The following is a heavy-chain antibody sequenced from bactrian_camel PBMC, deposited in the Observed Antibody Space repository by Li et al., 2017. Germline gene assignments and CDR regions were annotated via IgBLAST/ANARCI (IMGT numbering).Heavy chain of an antibody. D-gene: IGHD7*01. CDR1: GYTLPMN. CDR3: AAAGPCVHDSPSVPGATYYHS. Sequence: VQLVESGGGAVQAGESLRLSCVASGYTLPMNMGWFRRLPGQEREGVVAIAGDGRTDYADSVKGRFTISRDGAKNTLSLQMNSLKPEDTAMYYCAAAGPCVHDSPSVPGATYYHSWGQGTQVTVS. V-gene: IGHV3S53*01. CDR2: IAGDGRT. J-gene: IGHJ4*01.